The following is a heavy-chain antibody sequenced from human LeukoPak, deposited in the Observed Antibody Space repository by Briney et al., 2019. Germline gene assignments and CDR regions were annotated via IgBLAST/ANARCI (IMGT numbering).Heavy chain of an antibody. V-gene: IGHV4-39*07. CDR1: GGSISSSSYY. CDR2: IYYSGST. J-gene: IGHJ5*02. Sequence: PSETLSLTCTVSGGSISSSSYYWGWIRQPPGTGLEWIGSIYYSGSTYYNPSLKSRVTISVDTSKNQFSLKLSSVTAADTAVYYCAREAFYSSGWPRRGHWFDPWGQGTLVTVSS. D-gene: IGHD6-19*01. CDR3: AREAFYSSGWPRRGHWFDP.